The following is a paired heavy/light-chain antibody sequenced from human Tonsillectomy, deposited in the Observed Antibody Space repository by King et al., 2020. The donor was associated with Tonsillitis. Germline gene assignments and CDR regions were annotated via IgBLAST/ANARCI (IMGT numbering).Heavy chain of an antibody. CDR2: SSGRRSVA. CDR3: TRKFLGSDAFDI. Sequence: EVQLVESGGGLVQPGGSLRLSCAASGFALSDYSMNWVRQAPGKGLEWVAYSSGRRSVAYYADSVRGRFTISRDNAEKSLFLHMSSLRAEDTAVYFCTRKFLGSDAFDI. J-gene: IGHJ3*02. CDR1: GFALSDYS. V-gene: IGHV3-48*04. D-gene: IGHD2-21*01.
Light chain of an antibody. CDR2: TND. CDR3: AAWDDSLRGCV. Sequence: QSVLTQPPSASGTPGQRVTISCSGSSSNIGSNTVHWYHQLPGSAPKLLIHTNDQRPSGVPDRFSGSKAGTSASLAISGLQSEDEADYYCAAWDDSLRGCVFGPGTKVTVL. J-gene: IGLJ1*01. V-gene: IGLV1-44*01. CDR1: SSNIGSNT.